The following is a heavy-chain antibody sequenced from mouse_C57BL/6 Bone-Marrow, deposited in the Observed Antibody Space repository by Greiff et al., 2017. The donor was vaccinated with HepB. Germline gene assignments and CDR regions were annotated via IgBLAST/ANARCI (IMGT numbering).Heavy chain of an antibody. V-gene: IGHV5-16*01. CDR3: ARDNGYGFAY. D-gene: IGHD2-2*01. CDR2: INYDGSST. CDR1: GFTFSDYY. J-gene: IGHJ3*01. Sequence: EVKLVESEGGLVQPGSSMKLSCTASGFTFSDYYMAWVRQVPEKGLEWVANINYDGSSTYYLDSLKSRFIISRDNAKNILYLQMSSLKSEDTATHYCARDNGYGFAYWGQGTLVTVSA.